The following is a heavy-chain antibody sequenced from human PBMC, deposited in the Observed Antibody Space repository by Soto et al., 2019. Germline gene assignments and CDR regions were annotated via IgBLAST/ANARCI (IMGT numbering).Heavy chain of an antibody. V-gene: IGHV3-30*18. CDR2: ISYDGSRK. J-gene: IGHJ3*01. CDR3: AKAYSGPFDV. CDR1: GFTFSSYD. D-gene: IGHD1-26*01. Sequence: GGSLRLSCAASGFTFSSYDIHWVRQAPGKGLEWVALISYDGSRKYYADSVKGLFTISRDNSKNTLYLQVNSLRAEDTAVYYCAKAYSGPFDVWGQGTTVTVSS.